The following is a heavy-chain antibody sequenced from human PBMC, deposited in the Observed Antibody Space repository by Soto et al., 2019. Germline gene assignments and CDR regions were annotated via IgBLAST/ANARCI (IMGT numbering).Heavy chain of an antibody. V-gene: IGHV3-30*18. D-gene: IGHD2-15*01. J-gene: IGHJ5*02. CDR2: ISYDGSNK. CDR1: EFTFSSYG. Sequence: GGSLRLSCAASEFTFSSYGMHWVRQAPGKGLEWVAVISYDGSNKYYADSVKGRFTISRDNSKNTLYLQMNSLRAEDTAVYYCAKDRRAVVVAATPNGWFDPWGQGTLVTVSS. CDR3: AKDRRAVVVAATPNGWFDP.